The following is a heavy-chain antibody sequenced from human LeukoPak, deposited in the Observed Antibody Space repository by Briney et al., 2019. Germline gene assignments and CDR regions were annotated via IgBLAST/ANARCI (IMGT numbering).Heavy chain of an antibody. CDR2: IYYSGST. V-gene: IGHV4-59*01. D-gene: IGHD3-10*01. CDR3: ARVPSMVRGAYYFDY. CDR1: GGSISSYY. Sequence: SETLSLTCTVSGGSISSYYWSRIRQPPGKGLEWIGYIYYSGSTNYNPSLKSRVTISVDTSKNQFSLKLSSVTAADTAVYYCARVPSMVRGAYYFDYWGQGTLVTVSS. J-gene: IGHJ4*02.